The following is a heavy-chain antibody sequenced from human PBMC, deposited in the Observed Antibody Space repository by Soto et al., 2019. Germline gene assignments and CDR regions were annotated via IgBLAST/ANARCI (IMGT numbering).Heavy chain of an antibody. CDR3: AINADV. CDR1: GGSTRGHF. Sequence: QVQLQESGPGLVKPSETLSLICTVSGGSTRGHFWSWIRQPPGKRLEWIAYIYDGVTTNYSPSLKSRVTISVDSSKMQFSLKLSSVTAADTAVYYCAINADVCGQGTTVTVSS. V-gene: IGHV4-59*08. J-gene: IGHJ6*02. CDR2: IYDGVTT.